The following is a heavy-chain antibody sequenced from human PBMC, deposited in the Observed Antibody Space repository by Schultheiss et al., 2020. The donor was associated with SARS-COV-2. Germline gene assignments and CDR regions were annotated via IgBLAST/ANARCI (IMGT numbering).Heavy chain of an antibody. J-gene: IGHJ4*02. Sequence: SETLSLTCAVYGGSFSDYYWSWIRQPPGKGLEWIGEINHSGSTNYNPSLKSRVTISVDTSKNQLSLKLSSVTAADTAVYYCARGDSSGYYFGFMNYWGQGTLVTVSS. CDR1: GGSFSDYY. CDR2: INHSGST. D-gene: IGHD3-22*01. V-gene: IGHV4-34*01. CDR3: ARGDSSGYYFGFMNY.